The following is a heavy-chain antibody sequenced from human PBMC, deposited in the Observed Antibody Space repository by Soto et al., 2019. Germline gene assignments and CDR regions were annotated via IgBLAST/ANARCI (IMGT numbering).Heavy chain of an antibody. J-gene: IGHJ4*02. CDR3: ARDRPLRQLLVLAAVSAPLDY. D-gene: IGHD6-13*01. CDR2: ISYDGSNK. CDR1: GFTFSSYA. Sequence: QVQLVESGGGVVQPGRSLRLSCAASGFTFSSYAMHWVRQAPGKGLEWVAVISYDGSNKYYADSVKGRFTISRDNSKNTLSLHTNILRAEDTAVYYCARDRPLRQLLVLAAVSAPLDYWGQGTLVTVSS. V-gene: IGHV3-30-3*01.